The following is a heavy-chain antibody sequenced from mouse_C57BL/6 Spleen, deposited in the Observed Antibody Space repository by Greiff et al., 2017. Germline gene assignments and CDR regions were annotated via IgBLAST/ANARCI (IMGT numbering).Heavy chain of an antibody. Sequence: EVKLVESGGGLVKPGGSLKLSCAASGFTFSDYGMHWVRQAPEKGLEWVAYISSGSSTIYYADTVKGRFTISRDNAKNTLFLQMTSLRSEDTAMYYCARGITTVVEGYFDYWGQGTTLTVSS. D-gene: IGHD1-1*01. CDR2: ISSGSSTI. V-gene: IGHV5-17*01. CDR1: GFTFSDYG. CDR3: ARGITTVVEGYFDY. J-gene: IGHJ2*01.